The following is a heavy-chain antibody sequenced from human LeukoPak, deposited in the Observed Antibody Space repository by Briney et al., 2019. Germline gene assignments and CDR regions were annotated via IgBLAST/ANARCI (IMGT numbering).Heavy chain of an antibody. CDR3: ARVGGSGWYPHYFDY. CDR2: IYYSGST. V-gene: IGHV4-61*01. J-gene: IGHJ4*02. Sequence: PSETPSLTCTVSGGSVSSGSYYWSWIRQPPGKGLEWIGYIYYSGSTNYNPSLKSRVTISVDTSKNQFSLKLSSVTAADTAVYYCARVGGSGWYPHYFDYWGQGTLVTVSS. D-gene: IGHD6-19*01. CDR1: GGSVSSGSYY.